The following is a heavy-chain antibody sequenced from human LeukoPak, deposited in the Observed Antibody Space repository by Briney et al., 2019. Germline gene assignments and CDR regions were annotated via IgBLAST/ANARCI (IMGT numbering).Heavy chain of an antibody. J-gene: IGHJ3*01. CDR2: ITGSGVTT. CDR3: ARDPNGDYIGAFEF. V-gene: IGHV3-23*01. D-gene: IGHD4-17*01. Sequence: GGSLRLSCAASGFTFRNCAMIWVRQAPGKGLEWVSAITGSGVTTKYAGSVKGRFTTSRDNSKNTLYLQMNSLRDEDTGVYYCARDPNGDYIGAFEFWGQGTMVTVSS. CDR1: GFTFRNCA.